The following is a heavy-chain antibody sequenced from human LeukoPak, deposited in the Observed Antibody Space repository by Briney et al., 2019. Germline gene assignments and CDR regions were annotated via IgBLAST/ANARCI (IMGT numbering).Heavy chain of an antibody. Sequence: ASVKVSCKASGYTFTGYYIHWVRQAPGQGLEWMGWINPNTGATNCARKFQGRVTMTRDTSISTAYMEVTGPRSDDTAVYYCASGGREDVVVVVAYFDYWGQGTLVTVSS. CDR3: ASGGREDVVVVVAYFDY. CDR1: GYTFTGYY. CDR2: INPNTGAT. V-gene: IGHV1-2*02. J-gene: IGHJ4*02. D-gene: IGHD2-15*01.